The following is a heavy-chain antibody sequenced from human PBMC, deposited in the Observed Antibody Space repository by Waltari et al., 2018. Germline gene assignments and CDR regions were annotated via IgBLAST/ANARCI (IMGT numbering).Heavy chain of an antibody. CDR3: ARPDYDILGFDP. CDR2: ISYDGSNK. D-gene: IGHD3-9*01. V-gene: IGHV3-30*01. J-gene: IGHJ5*02. Sequence: QVQLVESGGGVVQPGRSLRLSWAASGFTFSSYAMHWVRQAPGKGLEWVAVISYDGSNKYYADSVKGRFTISRDNSKNTLYLQMNSLRAEDTAVYYCARPDYDILGFDPWGQGTLVTVSS. CDR1: GFTFSSYA.